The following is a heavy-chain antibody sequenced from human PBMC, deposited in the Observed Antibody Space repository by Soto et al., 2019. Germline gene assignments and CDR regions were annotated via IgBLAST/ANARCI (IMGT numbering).Heavy chain of an antibody. J-gene: IGHJ5*02. CDR3: VRDGTKNLRDWFDP. V-gene: IGHV4-4*07. D-gene: IGHD1-1*01. CDR1: GASLSGYY. CDR2: IYATGSS. Sequence: SETLSLTSNVSGASLSGYYCSWIRQPPGKGLEWIGRIYATGSSDYNPSLKSRITISVDMSKKQFSLTLRSVTAADTAMYYCVRDGTKNLRDWFDPWGQGILVTVS.